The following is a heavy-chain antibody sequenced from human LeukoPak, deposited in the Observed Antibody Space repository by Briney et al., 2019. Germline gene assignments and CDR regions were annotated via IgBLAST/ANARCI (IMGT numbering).Heavy chain of an antibody. D-gene: IGHD5-18*01. J-gene: IGHJ4*02. CDR3: AKDREGRGYNYGTYFDY. Sequence: PGRSLRLSCAAPGLTFSSFGMHWVRQAPGKGLEWLASISFDGSEIYYGDSVKGRFTISRDNSKNTLFLQMNSLRADDTAVYLCAKDREGRGYNYGTYFDYWGQGTLVTVSS. CDR1: GLTFSSFG. CDR2: ISFDGSEI. V-gene: IGHV3-30*18.